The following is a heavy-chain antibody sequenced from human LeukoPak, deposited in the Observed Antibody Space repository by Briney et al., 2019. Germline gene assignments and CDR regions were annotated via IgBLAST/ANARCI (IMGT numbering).Heavy chain of an antibody. V-gene: IGHV4-39*01. CDR2: IYYSGST. CDR1: GGSIRSNNYY. D-gene: IGHD3-22*01. CDR3: YYYDTSTYWYFDL. Sequence: SETLSLTCTVSGGSIRSNNYYWGWVRQPPGKGLEWIGTIYYSGSTSYNPSLKSRVTISVDMSKNQFSLKLSSVTAADTAVYYPYYYDTSTYWYFDLWGRGTLVTVSS. J-gene: IGHJ2*01.